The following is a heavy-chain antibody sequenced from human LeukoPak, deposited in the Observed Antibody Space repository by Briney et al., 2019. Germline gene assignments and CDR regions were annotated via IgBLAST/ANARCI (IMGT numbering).Heavy chain of an antibody. CDR3: ARDDDWNYEDY. J-gene: IGHJ4*02. CDR1: GFTFSSYS. V-gene: IGHV3-21*01. Sequence: EGSLRLSCAASGFTFSSYSMNWARQAPGKGLEWVSSISSTGTYMYYADSVKGRFTISRDNAKNSLYLQMNSLRAEDTAVYYCARDDDWNYEDYWGQGTLVTVSS. D-gene: IGHD1-7*01. CDR2: ISSTGTYM.